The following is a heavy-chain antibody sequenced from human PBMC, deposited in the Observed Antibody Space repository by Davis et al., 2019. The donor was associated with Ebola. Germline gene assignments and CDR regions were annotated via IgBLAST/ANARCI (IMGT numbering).Heavy chain of an antibody. D-gene: IGHD3-3*01. CDR2: INHSGST. CDR3: ARAAGLLFYDY. Sequence: SETLSLTCAVYGGSSSGYYWSWIPQPPGKGLEWIGEINHSGSTNYNPSLKSRVTISVDASKNQFSLKLSSVTAADTAVYYCARAAGLLFYDYWGQGTLVTVSS. J-gene: IGHJ4*02. CDR1: GGSSSGYY. V-gene: IGHV4-34*01.